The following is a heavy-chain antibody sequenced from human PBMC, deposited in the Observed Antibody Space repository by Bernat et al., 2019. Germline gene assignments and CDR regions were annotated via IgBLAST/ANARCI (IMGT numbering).Heavy chain of an antibody. CDR1: GFTFSSYA. V-gene: IGHV3-23*04. J-gene: IGHJ6*02. CDR3: ARAPGTMVRGVIITLPNYYGMDV. CDR2: ISGSGGST. D-gene: IGHD3-10*01. Sequence: EVQLVESGGGLVQPGGSLRLSCAASGFTFSSYAMSWVRQAPGKGLEWVSAISGSGGSTYYADSVKGRFTISRDNSKNTLYLQMNSLRAEDTAVYYCARAPGTMVRGVIITLPNYYGMDVWGQGTTVTVSS.